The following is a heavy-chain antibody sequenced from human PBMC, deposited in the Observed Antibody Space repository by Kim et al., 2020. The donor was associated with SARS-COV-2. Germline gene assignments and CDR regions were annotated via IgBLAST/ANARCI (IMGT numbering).Heavy chain of an antibody. CDR1: GFSLSNFG. Sequence: GGSLRLSCAASGFSLSNFGMHWARQAPGKGLEWLALIWYNGNKEFYADSVKGRFTISRDISNNTLYLQIHSLRDEDTAVYYCAKDAGTGIYFPTYGLDVWDQGPPVTVSS. CDR2: IWYNGNKE. D-gene: IGHD3-10*01. V-gene: IGHV3-33*06. CDR3: AKDAGTGIYFPTYGLDV. J-gene: IGHJ6*02.